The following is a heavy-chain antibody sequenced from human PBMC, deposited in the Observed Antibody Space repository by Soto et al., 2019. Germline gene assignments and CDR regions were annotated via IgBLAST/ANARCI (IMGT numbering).Heavy chain of an antibody. J-gene: IGHJ4*02. D-gene: IGHD1-26*01. CDR2: IIPILGTI. CDR3: ARGKEWEQPSNHYYFDY. V-gene: IGHV1-69*06. Sequence: QVQLVQSGAEGKTPGSSVGASCKIAGRTFLISAIAWVRKAPGQGLEWMGGIIPILGTIHIAQNFQGRVNFTADRSTSTAYMDLSSLRSEDTATYFCARGKEWEQPSNHYYFDYWGQGSQVIVSS. CDR1: GRTFLISA.